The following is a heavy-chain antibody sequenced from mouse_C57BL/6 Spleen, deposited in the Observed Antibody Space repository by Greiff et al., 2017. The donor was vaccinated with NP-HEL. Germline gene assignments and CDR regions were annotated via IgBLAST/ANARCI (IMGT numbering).Heavy chain of an antibody. CDR1: GFTFSSYT. Sequence: EVQGVESGGGLVKPGGSLKLSCAASGFTFSSYTMSWVRQTPEKRLEWVATISGGGGNTYYPDSVKGRFTISRDNAKNTLYLQMSSLRSEDTALYYCARHEAYDYAVFDYWGQGTTLTVSS. D-gene: IGHD2-4*01. CDR2: ISGGGGNT. J-gene: IGHJ2*01. V-gene: IGHV5-9*01. CDR3: ARHEAYDYAVFDY.